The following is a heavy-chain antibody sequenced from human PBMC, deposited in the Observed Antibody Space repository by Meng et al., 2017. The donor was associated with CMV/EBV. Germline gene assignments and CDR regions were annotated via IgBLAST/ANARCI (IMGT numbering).Heavy chain of an antibody. CDR2: ISGSGGST. Sequence: GESLKISCAASGFTFSSYAMSWVRQAPGKGLEWVSAISGSGGSTYYADSVKGRFTISRDNSKNTLYLQMNSLRAEDTAVYYCAKGFQQQLAFDYWGQGTLVTVSS. D-gene: IGHD6-13*01. J-gene: IGHJ4*02. CDR1: GFTFSSYA. V-gene: IGHV3-23*01. CDR3: AKGFQQQLAFDY.